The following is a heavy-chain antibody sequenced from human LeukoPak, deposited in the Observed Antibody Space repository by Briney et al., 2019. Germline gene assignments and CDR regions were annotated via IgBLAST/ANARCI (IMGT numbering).Heavy chain of an antibody. CDR1: ANTFTDFY. D-gene: IGHD3-22*01. CDR3: ARDGEVVVITTVDY. Sequence: SCKASANTFTDFYMHWVRQAPGKGLEWVAVIWYDGSNKYYADSVKGRFTISRDNSKNTLYLQMNSLRAEDTAVYYCARDGEVVVITTVDYWGQGTLVTVSS. CDR2: IWYDGSNK. J-gene: IGHJ4*02. V-gene: IGHV3-33*01.